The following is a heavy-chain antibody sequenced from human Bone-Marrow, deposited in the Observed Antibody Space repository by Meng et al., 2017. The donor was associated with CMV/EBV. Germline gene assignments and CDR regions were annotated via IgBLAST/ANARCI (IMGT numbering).Heavy chain of an antibody. J-gene: IGHJ4*02. CDR1: GFTFSSYG. CDR2: IRYDGSNK. V-gene: IGHV3-30*02. D-gene: IGHD6-19*01. Sequence: GGSLRLSCAASGFTFSSYGMHWVRQAPGKGLEWVAFIRYDGSNKYYADSVKGRFTISRDNSKNTLYLQMNSLRVEDTAVYYCAKDTSGWTNHFDYWGQGTLVTVSS. CDR3: AKDTSGWTNHFDY.